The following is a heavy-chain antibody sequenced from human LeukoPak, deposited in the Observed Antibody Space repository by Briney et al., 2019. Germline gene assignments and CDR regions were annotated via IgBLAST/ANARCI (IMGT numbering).Heavy chain of an antibody. CDR1: GGSISSYY. CDR2: IYYSGST. J-gene: IGHJ6*03. V-gene: IGHV4-59*01. Sequence: SETLSLTCTVSGGSISSYYRSWIRQPPGKGLEWIGYIYYSGSTNYNPSLKSRVTISVDTSKNQFSLKLSSVTAADTAVYYCARGRIGALASITYYYYYYMDVWGKGTTVTVSS. CDR3: ARGRIGALASITYYYYYYMDV. D-gene: IGHD4-17*01.